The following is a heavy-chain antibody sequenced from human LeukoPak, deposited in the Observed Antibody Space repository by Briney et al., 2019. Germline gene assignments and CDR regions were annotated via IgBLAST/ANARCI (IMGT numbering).Heavy chain of an antibody. CDR1: GGSISSYY. CDR2: IYYSGGT. D-gene: IGHD3-10*01. J-gene: IGHJ6*03. V-gene: IGHV4-59*01. Sequence: SETLSLTCTVAGGSISSYYWSWIRQPPGKGLEWIGYIYYSGGTNYNPSLKSRVTISVDTSKNQFSLKLSSVTAADTAVYYCARDFGVWFGEGGFFGRYYYYMDVWGKGTTVTISS. CDR3: ARDFGVWFGEGGFFGRYYYYMDV.